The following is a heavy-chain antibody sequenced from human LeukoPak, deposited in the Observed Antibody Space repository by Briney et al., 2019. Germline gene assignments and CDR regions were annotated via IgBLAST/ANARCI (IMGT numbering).Heavy chain of an antibody. CDR1: GYSISSGYY. V-gene: IGHV4-38-2*02. Sequence: SETLSLTCTVSGYSISSGYYWGWIRQPPGKGLEWIGSIYHSGSSHYNPSLKSRVTISVDTSKNHFSLKLSSVTAADTAVYYCARVAVVITMTRFDYWGQGTLVTVSS. CDR2: IYHSGSS. CDR3: ARVAVVITMTRFDY. D-gene: IGHD3-22*01. J-gene: IGHJ4*02.